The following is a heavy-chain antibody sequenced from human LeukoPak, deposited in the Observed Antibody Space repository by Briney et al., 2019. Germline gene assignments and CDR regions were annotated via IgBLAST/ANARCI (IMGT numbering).Heavy chain of an antibody. CDR2: ISTYNGNT. CDR3: TRAQYLKGYFDY. D-gene: IGHD2-2*02. V-gene: IGHV1-18*01. CDR1: GYTFTNYG. Sequence: ASVKVSRKASGYTFTNYGISWVRQAPGQGLEWMGWISTYNGNTNYVQKIQGRVTMTTDTSTTTAYMELRSLRSDDTAVYYCTRAQYLKGYFDYWGQGTLVTVSS. J-gene: IGHJ4*02.